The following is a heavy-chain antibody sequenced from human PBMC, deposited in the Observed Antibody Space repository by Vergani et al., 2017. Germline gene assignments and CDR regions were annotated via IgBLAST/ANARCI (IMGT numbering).Heavy chain of an antibody. CDR1: GGSLSGYF. CDR3: ASRRPRLNLGSKSNARTFDS. V-gene: IGHV4-34*02. J-gene: IGHJ4*02. CDR2: ITAIGSA. D-gene: IGHD3-16*01. Sequence: QVHLQQRGAGVLKPSETLSLTCGVIGGSLSGYFWSWIRQSPGRGLEWIGEITAIGSAKYSQSATSRVTISVDTSRGEFTLTVTSVTAADTGLYFCASRRPRLNLGSKSNARTFDSWGQGTLVTVSS.